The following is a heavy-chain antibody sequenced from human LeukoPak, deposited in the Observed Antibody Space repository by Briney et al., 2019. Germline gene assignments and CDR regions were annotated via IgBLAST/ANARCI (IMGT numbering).Heavy chain of an antibody. V-gene: IGHV1-69*13. CDR2: FFPIFGTA. CDR1: GGTFSGYV. J-gene: IGHJ4*02. CDR3: ARDLYYYDSSGAHFDY. Sequence: SVKVSCKASGGTFSGYVSSWLRRPLEQGLEWLGGFFPIFGTANYAQKFQGRVTITADESTSTAYMELSSLRSEDTAGYYCARDLYYYDSSGAHFDYWGQGTLVTVSS. D-gene: IGHD3-22*01.